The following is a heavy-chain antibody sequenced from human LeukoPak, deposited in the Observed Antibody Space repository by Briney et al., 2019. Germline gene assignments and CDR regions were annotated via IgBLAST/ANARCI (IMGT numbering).Heavy chain of an antibody. Sequence: SETLSLTCTVSGGSISSSSYYWGWIRQPPGKGLEWIGSIYYSGSTNYNPSLKSRVTISVDTSKNQFSLKLSSVTAADTAVYYCARGRRAIYWKTRWFDPWGQGTLVTVSS. V-gene: IGHV4-39*07. J-gene: IGHJ5*02. D-gene: IGHD1-1*01. CDR1: GGSISSSSYY. CDR3: ARGRRAIYWKTRWFDP. CDR2: IYYSGST.